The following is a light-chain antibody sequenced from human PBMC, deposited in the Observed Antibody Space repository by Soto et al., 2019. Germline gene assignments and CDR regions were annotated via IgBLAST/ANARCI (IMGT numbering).Light chain of an antibody. CDR1: QSVRSDY. CDR2: GAS. V-gene: IGKV3-20*01. CDR3: QQYGSLPKT. J-gene: IGKJ1*01. Sequence: ETVLTQSPGILSLSPGERATLSCRASQSVRSDYLAWFQQKPGQAPRLLIYGASTRAAGIPDMFDGSGSGTDFTLTITRLEPEDFAVYYCQQYGSLPKTFGQGTKVDIK.